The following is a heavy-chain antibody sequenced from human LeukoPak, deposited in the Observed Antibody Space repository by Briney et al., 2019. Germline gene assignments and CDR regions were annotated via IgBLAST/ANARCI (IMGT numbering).Heavy chain of an antibody. Sequence: PSETLSLTCSVSGGSISSYYWSWIRQPAGKGLEWIGRIYTSGDTDSNPSLKSRVTMSVDTSRYQFSLKLRSVTAADTAVYYCARDADFNDSSAYYAFVYWGQGTLVTVSS. CDR1: GGSISSYY. D-gene: IGHD3-22*01. CDR3: ARDADFNDSSAYYAFVY. J-gene: IGHJ4*02. CDR2: IYTSGDT. V-gene: IGHV4-4*07.